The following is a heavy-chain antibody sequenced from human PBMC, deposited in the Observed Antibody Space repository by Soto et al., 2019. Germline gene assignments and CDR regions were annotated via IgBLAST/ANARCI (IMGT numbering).Heavy chain of an antibody. CDR1: GGSITSSSHF. CDR2: IYFTGNT. CDR3: AGQTFTIAAASYGRSNWFDP. Sequence: SETLSLTCTTSGGSITSSSHFWGWVRQPPGKGLEWIGTIYFTGNTYYTPSLKSRLTMSIDTSKNEFSLRLNSVTAADTAVYYCAGQTFTIAAASYGRSNWFDPWGPGTLVTVSS. D-gene: IGHD6-25*01. J-gene: IGHJ5*02. V-gene: IGHV4-39*01.